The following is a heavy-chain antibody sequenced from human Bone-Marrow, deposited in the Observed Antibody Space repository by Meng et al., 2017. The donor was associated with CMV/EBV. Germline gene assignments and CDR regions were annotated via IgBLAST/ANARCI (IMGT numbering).Heavy chain of an antibody. J-gene: IGHJ4*02. CDR1: GYSFPSYW. CDR2: IYPADSDV. Sequence: GESLKISCKGSGYSFPSYWSGWVRQMPGKGLEWMGMIYPADSDVRYSPSFQGQVTISADKSISTAYLQWSSLKASDTAMYYCASFHGSGGRPPFYWGQGPLVTLYS. CDR3: ASFHGSGGRPPFY. D-gene: IGHD6-19*01. V-gene: IGHV5-51*01.